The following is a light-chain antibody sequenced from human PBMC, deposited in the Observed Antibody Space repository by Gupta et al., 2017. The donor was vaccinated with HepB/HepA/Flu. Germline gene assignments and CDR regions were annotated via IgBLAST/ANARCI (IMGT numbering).Light chain of an antibody. J-gene: IGLJ3*02. CDR3: QSYDKTLSASV. V-gene: IGLV1-40*01. Sequence: QSVLTQPSSVSGAPEQRVTISCTGNSSNLGSGYEVHWYQQFPGTAPKLLIYSDVHRPSGVPDRFSGSKSGASASLAITGLQAEDEADYYCQSYDKTLSASVFGGGTKLTVL. CDR2: SDV. CDR1: SSNLGSGYE.